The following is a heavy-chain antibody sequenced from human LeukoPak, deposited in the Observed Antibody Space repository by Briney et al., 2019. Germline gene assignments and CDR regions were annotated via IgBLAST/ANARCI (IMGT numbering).Heavy chain of an antibody. CDR1: GYTFTGYY. CDR3: AADSDTKIDAFDI. V-gene: IGHV1-2*02. J-gene: IGHJ3*02. Sequence: ASVKVSCKASGYTFTGYYMHWVRQAPGQGLEWMGWINPNSGGTNYAQKFQGRVTMTRDTSISTAYMELSRLRSEDTAVYYCAADSDTKIDAFDIWGQGTMVTVSS. CDR2: INPNSGGT.